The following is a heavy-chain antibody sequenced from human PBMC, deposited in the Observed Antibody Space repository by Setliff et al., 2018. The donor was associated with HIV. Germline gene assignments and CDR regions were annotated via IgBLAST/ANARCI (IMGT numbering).Heavy chain of an antibody. CDR1: GYTFSYA. CDR2: INAGNGNT. V-gene: IGHV1-3*01. Sequence: ASVKVSCKASGYTFSYAMHWVRQAPGRRLEWMGWINAGNGNTKYSQKFQGRVTITRDTSASTAYMELSSLRSEDTAVYYCASIDCGGDCYSYYYYGMDVWGQGTTVTVSS. CDR3: ASIDCGGDCYSYYYYGMDV. J-gene: IGHJ6*02. D-gene: IGHD2-21*02.